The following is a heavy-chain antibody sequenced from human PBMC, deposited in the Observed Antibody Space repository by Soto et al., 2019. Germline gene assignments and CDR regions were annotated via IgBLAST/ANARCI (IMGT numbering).Heavy chain of an antibody. CDR1: GFTFSSYG. J-gene: IGHJ6*02. V-gene: IGHV3-30*18. CDR3: AKERRYFDWFQRPLYYYYYGMDV. D-gene: IGHD3-9*01. CDR2: ISYDGSNK. Sequence: GGSLRLSCAASGFTFSSYGMHWVRHAPGKGLEWVAVISYDGSNKYYADSVKGRFTISRDNSKNTLYLQMNSLRAEDTAVYYCAKERRYFDWFQRPLYYYYYGMDVWGQGTTVTVSS.